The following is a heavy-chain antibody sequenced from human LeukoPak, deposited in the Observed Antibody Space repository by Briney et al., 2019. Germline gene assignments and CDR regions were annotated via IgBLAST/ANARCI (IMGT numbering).Heavy chain of an antibody. CDR1: GFTFSSYA. D-gene: IGHD3-10*01. CDR3: AKKDVLLWFGEPIGDYFDY. Sequence: GGSLRLSCAASGFTFSSYAMSWVRQAPGKGLEWVSAISGSGGSTYYADSVKGRFTISRDNSKNTLYLQMNSLRAKDTAVYYCAKKDVLLWFGEPIGDYFDYWGQGTLVTVSS. J-gene: IGHJ4*02. CDR2: ISGSGGST. V-gene: IGHV3-23*01.